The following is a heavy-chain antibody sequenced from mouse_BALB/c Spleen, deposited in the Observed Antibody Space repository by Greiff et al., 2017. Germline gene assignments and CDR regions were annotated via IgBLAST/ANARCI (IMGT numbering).Heavy chain of an antibody. D-gene: IGHD2-1*01. Sequence: EVHLVESGGDLVKPGGSLKLSCAASGFTFSSYGMSWVRQTPDKRLEWVATISSGGSYTYYPDSVKGRFTISRDNAKNTLYLQMSSLKSEDTAMYYCARQRENGNYEDYYAMDYWGQGTSVTVSS. V-gene: IGHV5-6*01. CDR3: ARQRENGNYEDYYAMDY. CDR2: ISSGGSYT. CDR1: GFTFSSYG. J-gene: IGHJ4*01.